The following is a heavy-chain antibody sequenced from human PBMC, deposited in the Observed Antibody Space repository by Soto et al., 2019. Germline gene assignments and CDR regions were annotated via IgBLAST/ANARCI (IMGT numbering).Heavy chain of an antibody. CDR2: IIGYNGDT. CDR1: GYTFTRYG. V-gene: IGHV1-18*01. Sequence: ASVKVSCKASGYTFTRYGISWVRQAPGQGLERIGWIIGYNGDTNYAQKLQCRVTMTTDTSTSTAYMELRSLRSDDTAVYYCARIPPQGWELLSAPPNWFDPWGQGTLVTVSS. CDR3: ARIPPQGWELLSAPPNWFDP. J-gene: IGHJ5*02. D-gene: IGHD1-26*01.